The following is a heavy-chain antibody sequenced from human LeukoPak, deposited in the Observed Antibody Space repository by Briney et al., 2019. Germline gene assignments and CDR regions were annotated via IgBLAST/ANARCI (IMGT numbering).Heavy chain of an antibody. CDR1: GFTVSSNY. CDR3: ANRFSYGPNEYFDY. J-gene: IGHJ4*02. Sequence: QSGGSLRLSCAASGFTVSSNYMSWVRQAPGKGLEWVSTISASGGSTYYADSVKGRFTISRDNSKNTLYLQMNSLRAEDTAVYYCANRFSYGPNEYFDYWGQGTLVTVSS. V-gene: IGHV3-23*01. CDR2: ISASGGST. D-gene: IGHD5-18*01.